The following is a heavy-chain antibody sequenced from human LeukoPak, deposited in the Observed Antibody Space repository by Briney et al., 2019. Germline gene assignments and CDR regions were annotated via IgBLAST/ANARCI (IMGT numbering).Heavy chain of an antibody. CDR2: ISSSGSTM. D-gene: IGHD1-14*01. CDR1: GITFISYT. Sequence: GRSLRLSCAASGITFISYTMNWVRQAPGKGLEWVSYISSSGSTMYYADSVKGRFTISRDNAKNSLSLQMNSLRAEDTAVYYCARSPAGANYYLDVWGKGTTVTISS. V-gene: IGHV3-48*04. J-gene: IGHJ6*03. CDR3: ARSPAGANYYLDV.